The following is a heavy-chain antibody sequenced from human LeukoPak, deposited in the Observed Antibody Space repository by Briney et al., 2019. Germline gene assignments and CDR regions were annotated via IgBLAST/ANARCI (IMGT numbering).Heavy chain of an antibody. CDR3: ARGGYYGSGNDFRFDP. J-gene: IGHJ5*02. Sequence: ASVKGSRKASGYTFTGQYMHWVRPAPRQGLEWVGWVNPNSGGTNYAQKFQGRVTMTRDTSISTAYMELSRLRSDDTAVYYCARGGYYGSGNDFRFDPWGQGTLVTVSS. V-gene: IGHV1-2*02. CDR1: GYTFTGQY. CDR2: VNPNSGGT. D-gene: IGHD3-10*01.